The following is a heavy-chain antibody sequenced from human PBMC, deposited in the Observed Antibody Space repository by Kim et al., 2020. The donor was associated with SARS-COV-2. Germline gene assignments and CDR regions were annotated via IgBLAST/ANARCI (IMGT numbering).Heavy chain of an antibody. CDR3: AGTSVGRTSWFDP. CDR2: IYTSGST. CDR1: GGSFSSGNYY. J-gene: IGHJ5*02. V-gene: IGHV4-61*02. Sequence: SETLSLTCTVSGGSFSSGNYYWSWIRQPAGKGLEWIGLIYTSGSTNYNPSLKSRVTISIDTSKNRFSLNLTSVTAADTAVYYCAGTSVGRTSWFDPWGQGTLVTVSS. D-gene: IGHD1-26*01.